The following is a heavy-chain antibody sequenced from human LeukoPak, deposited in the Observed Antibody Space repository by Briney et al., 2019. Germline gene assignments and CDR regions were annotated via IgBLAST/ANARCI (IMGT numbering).Heavy chain of an antibody. D-gene: IGHD6-13*01. V-gene: IGHV4-59*01. Sequence: SETLSLTCTVSGGSISSYYWSWIRQPPGKGLEWIGYIYYSGSTHYNPSLKSRVTISVDTSKSQFSLKMTSVTSADTALYYCARDMGSVAGHDYWGQGTLVTVSS. CDR3: ARDMGSVAGHDY. CDR1: GGSISSYY. J-gene: IGHJ4*02. CDR2: IYYSGST.